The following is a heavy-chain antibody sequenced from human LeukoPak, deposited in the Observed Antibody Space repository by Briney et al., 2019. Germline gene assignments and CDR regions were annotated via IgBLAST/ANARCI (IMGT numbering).Heavy chain of an antibody. CDR3: ARDRSVVVTAIGTFDI. J-gene: IGHJ3*02. V-gene: IGHV3-11*01. CDR2: ISSSGSTI. CDR1: GFTFSDYY. Sequence: GGSLRLSCAASGFTFSDYYMSWIRQAPGKGLEWVSYISSSGSTIYYADSVKGRFTISRDNAKNSLYLQMNSLRAEDTAVYYCARDRSVVVTAIGTFDIWGQGTMVTVSS. D-gene: IGHD2-21*02.